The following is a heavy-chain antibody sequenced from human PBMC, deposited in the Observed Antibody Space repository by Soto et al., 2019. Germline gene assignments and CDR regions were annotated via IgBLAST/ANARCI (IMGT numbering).Heavy chain of an antibody. J-gene: IGHJ4*02. Sequence: LSLTCTVSGGSIDRTTYYWGWIRQPPGKGLDFIGSIYYSGSTYYNPSLKSRVTISVDTSKNQFSLKVTSVTAADTAVYYCARRHEPGDFASWGQGTLVTVSS. V-gene: IGHV4-39*01. CDR3: ARRHEPGDFAS. D-gene: IGHD2-2*01. CDR2: IYYSGST. CDR1: GGSIDRTTYY.